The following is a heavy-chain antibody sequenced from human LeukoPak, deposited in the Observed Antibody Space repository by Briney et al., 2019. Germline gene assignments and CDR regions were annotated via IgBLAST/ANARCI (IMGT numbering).Heavy chain of an antibody. Sequence: SETLSLTCTVSGGSISSSSYYWGWIRQPPGKGLVWIGSIYYSGSTYYNPSLKSRVTISVDTSKNQFSLKLSSVTAADTAVYYCARLVVVGASVLAGFDYWGQGTLVTVSS. D-gene: IGHD1-26*01. CDR1: GGSISSSSYY. J-gene: IGHJ4*02. CDR2: IYYSGST. V-gene: IGHV4-39*01. CDR3: ARLVVVGASVLAGFDY.